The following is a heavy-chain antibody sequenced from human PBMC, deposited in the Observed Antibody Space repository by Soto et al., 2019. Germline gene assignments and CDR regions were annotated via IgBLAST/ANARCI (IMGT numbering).Heavy chain of an antibody. J-gene: IGHJ2*01. Sequence: QVQLVECGGGVVQPGRSLRLSCAASGFTFSSYGMHWVRQAPGKGLEWVAVIWYDGSNKYYADSVKGRFTISRDNSKNTLYLQMNSLRAEDTAVYYCARDSGAARAYWYFDLWGRGTLVTVSS. CDR3: ARDSGAARAYWYFDL. V-gene: IGHV3-33*01. CDR2: IWYDGSNK. CDR1: GFTFSSYG. D-gene: IGHD6-6*01.